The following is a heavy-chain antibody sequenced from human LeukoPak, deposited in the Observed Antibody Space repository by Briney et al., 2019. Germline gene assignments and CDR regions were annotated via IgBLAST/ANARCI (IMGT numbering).Heavy chain of an antibody. CDR3: AKGGETYYDILTGYHNPYYFDY. CDR1: GFTFSSYG. CDR2: IRYDGSNK. J-gene: IGHJ4*02. V-gene: IGHV3-30*02. Sequence: PGGSLRLSCAASGFTFSSYGMHWVRQAPGKGLEWVAFIRYDGSNKYYADSVKGRFTISRDNSKNTLYLQMNSLRAEDTAVYYCAKGGETYYDILTGYHNPYYFDYWGQGTLVTVSS. D-gene: IGHD3-9*01.